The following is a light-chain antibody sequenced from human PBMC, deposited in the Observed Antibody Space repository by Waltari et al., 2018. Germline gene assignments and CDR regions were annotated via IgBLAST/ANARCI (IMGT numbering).Light chain of an antibody. CDR3: SSSASSTVV. CDR1: SSDVGGYQY. J-gene: IGLJ3*02. CDR2: DVS. V-gene: IGLV2-14*03. Sequence: TISCTGTSSDVGGYQYVSWYQQHPGKAPKLLIYDVSNRPAGVSNRFSGSKSGNTASLTISGRPAADEADYYCSSSASSTVVFGRGTKLTVL.